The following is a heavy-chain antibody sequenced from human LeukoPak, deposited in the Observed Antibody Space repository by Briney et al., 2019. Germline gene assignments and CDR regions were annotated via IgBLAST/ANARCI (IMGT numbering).Heavy chain of an antibody. CDR3: ATYDLWTTYYTFQY. Sequence: PGGSLRLSCAASGFTFSSYAMSWVRRAPGKGLEWVSSISTTGSTTYYADSVRGRFSISRDNSQNTLSLQMDSLTAADTAVYSCATYDLWTTYYTFQYWGQGTLVSVSS. V-gene: IGHV3-23*01. CDR1: GFTFSSYA. D-gene: IGHD3-3*01. J-gene: IGHJ4*02. CDR2: ISTTGSTT.